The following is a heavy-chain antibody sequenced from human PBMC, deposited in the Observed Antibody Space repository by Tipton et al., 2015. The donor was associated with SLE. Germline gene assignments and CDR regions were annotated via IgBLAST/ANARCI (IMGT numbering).Heavy chain of an antibody. CDR2: IWYDGSRK. V-gene: IGHV3-33*08. CDR1: GFTFSSYG. J-gene: IGHJ4*02. D-gene: IGHD4-17*01. Sequence: SLRLSCAASGFTFSSYGMNWVRQAPGKRLEWVAVIWYDGSRKYYADSVKGRFSISRDNSKNTLYLQMNSLRPEDTAVYYCARRDDYGDRRALDYWGQGTLVTVSS. CDR3: ARRDDYGDRRALDY.